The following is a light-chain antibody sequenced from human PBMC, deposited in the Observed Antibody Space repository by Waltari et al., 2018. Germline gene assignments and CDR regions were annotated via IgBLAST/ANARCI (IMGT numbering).Light chain of an antibody. CDR3: QQFHSYPLT. CDR2: DAS. CDR1: PGISST. J-gene: IGKJ4*01. Sequence: AIQLTQSPSSLSASVGDRITITCRASPGISSTLAWYQQKLGKAPRLLIYDASSLQSGVPSRFSGSGSGTDFTLTISSLQPEDFATYYCQQFHSYPLTFGGGTKVEMK. V-gene: IGKV1-13*02.